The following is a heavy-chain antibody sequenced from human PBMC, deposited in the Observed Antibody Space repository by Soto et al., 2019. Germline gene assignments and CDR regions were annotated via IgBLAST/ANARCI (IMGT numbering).Heavy chain of an antibody. V-gene: IGHV1-3*01. D-gene: IGHD2-2*01. Sequence: ASVKVSCKASGYTFTSYAMHWVRQAPGQRLEWMGWINAGNDNTKYSQKFQGRVTITRDTSASTAYMELSSLRSEDTAVYYCARDEGHFVLVPAALDYWGQGTLVNVSS. CDR3: ARDEGHFVLVPAALDY. J-gene: IGHJ4*02. CDR1: GYTFTSYA. CDR2: INAGNDNT.